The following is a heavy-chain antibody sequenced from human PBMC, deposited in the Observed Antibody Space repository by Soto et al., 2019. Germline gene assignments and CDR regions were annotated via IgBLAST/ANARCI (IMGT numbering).Heavy chain of an antibody. CDR1: GFTFSDYG. D-gene: IGHD3-9*01. CDR3: ARGSLYFSSTSCSYGMDV. V-gene: IGHV3-33*01. J-gene: IGHJ6*02. Sequence: QVQLVESGGGVVQPGWSLRLSCAASGFTFSDYGMHWVRQAPGEGLQLVAVIWFDGSNEHYADSVKGRFTISRDNSKNTLYLQMYSLRAGDTAVYYCARGSLYFSSTSCSYGMDVWCQGTTVTVSS. CDR2: IWFDGSNE.